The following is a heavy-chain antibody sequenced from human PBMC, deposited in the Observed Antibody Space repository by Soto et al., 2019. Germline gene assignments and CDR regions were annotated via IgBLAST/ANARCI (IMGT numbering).Heavy chain of an antibody. V-gene: IGHV4-34*01. D-gene: IGHD3-10*01. CDR3: ARGLRYYYGSGSYSNGRFDY. CDR1: GGSFSGYY. J-gene: IGHJ4*02. CDR2: INHSGST. Sequence: SETLSLTCAVYGGSFSGYYWSWIRQPPGKGLEWIGEINHSGSTNYNPSLKSRVTISVDTSKNQFSLKLSSVTAADTAVYYCARGLRYYYGSGSYSNGRFDYWGQGTLVTVSS.